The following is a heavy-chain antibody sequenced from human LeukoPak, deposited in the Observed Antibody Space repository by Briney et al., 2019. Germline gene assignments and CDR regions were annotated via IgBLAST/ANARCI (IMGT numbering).Heavy chain of an antibody. CDR1: GGSISSTDDY. Sequence: SETLSLTCTDSGGSISSTDDYWGWIRQPPGKGPEWIGSIYYSGSTYYNPSLKSRVTISEDPSKNQFSLKLSSVTAADTAVYYCAREDGTSMDNAFDIWGQGTMVTVSS. D-gene: IGHD5-18*01. V-gene: IGHV4-39*07. CDR3: AREDGTSMDNAFDI. CDR2: IYYSGST. J-gene: IGHJ3*02.